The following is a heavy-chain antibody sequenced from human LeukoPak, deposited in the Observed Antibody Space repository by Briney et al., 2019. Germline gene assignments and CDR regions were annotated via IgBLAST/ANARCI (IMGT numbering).Heavy chain of an antibody. D-gene: IGHD2-15*01. V-gene: IGHV3-23*01. CDR1: GFTFSSFA. Sequence: PGGSLRLSCAASGFTFSSFAMNWVRQAPGKGLEWVSAISGGDGSTYYADSVKGRFTISRDNSKNTLCLQMNSLRAEDTAVYYCAKQLGYCSDGSCYFPYWGQGTLVTVSS. CDR3: AKQLGYCSDGSCYFPY. J-gene: IGHJ4*02. CDR2: ISGGDGST.